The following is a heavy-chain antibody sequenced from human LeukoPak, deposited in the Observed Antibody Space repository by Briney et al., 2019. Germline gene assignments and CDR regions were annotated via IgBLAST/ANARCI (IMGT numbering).Heavy chain of an antibody. CDR1: GGTFSSYA. CDR3: ARDGLGTYYYYMDV. CDR2: IIPIFGTA. Sequence: ASVKVSCKASGGTFSSYAISWVRQAPGQGLEWMGGIIPIFGTANYAQKFQGRVTITTDESTSTAYMELSSLRSEDTAVYYCARDGLGTYYYYMDVWGKGTTVTVSS. D-gene: IGHD6-19*01. V-gene: IGHV1-69*05. J-gene: IGHJ6*03.